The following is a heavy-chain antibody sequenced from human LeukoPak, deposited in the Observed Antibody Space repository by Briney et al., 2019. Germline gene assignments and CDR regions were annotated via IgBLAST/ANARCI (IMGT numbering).Heavy chain of an antibody. J-gene: IGHJ4*02. CDR3: ATIEQSSSSF. D-gene: IGHD6-6*01. CDR2: VSNSNIYK. V-gene: IGHV3-21*01. CDR1: GFTFSTYS. Sequence: KPGGSLRLSCAASGFTFSTYSMTWVRQAPGKGLEWVSSVSNSNIYKYYAESVKGRFTISRDNAKNSLYLQMNSLRGEDTAVYSCATIEQSSSSFWGQGTLVTVSS.